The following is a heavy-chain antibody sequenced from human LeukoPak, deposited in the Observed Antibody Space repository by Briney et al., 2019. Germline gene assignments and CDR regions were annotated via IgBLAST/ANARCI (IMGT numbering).Heavy chain of an antibody. V-gene: IGHV6-1*01. Sequence: SQTLSLTCAISGDXVSSNSAAWNWIRQSPSIGLEWLGRTYYRSKWYNDNAVSMTSRITINPDPSKDQFSLQLNYVTPEDTAVYNCARDAGSRWSSFDYWGEGTLVTVSS. CDR1: GDXVSSNSAA. D-gene: IGHD6-19*01. CDR2: TYYRSKWYN. CDR3: ARDAGSRWSSFDY. J-gene: IGHJ4*02.